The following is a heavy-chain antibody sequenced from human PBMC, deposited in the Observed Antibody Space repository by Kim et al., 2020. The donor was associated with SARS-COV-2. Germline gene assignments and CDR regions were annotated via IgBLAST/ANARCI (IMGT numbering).Heavy chain of an antibody. D-gene: IGHD6-13*01. Sequence: YYADSVKGRFTNSRDNSKNTLYLQMNSLRAEDTAVYYCAREGIAATFDYWGQGTLVTLSS. J-gene: IGHJ4*02. V-gene: IGHV3-33*01. CDR3: AREGIAATFDY.